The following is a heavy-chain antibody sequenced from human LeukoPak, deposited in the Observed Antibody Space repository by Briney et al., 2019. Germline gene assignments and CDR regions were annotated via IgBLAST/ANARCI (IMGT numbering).Heavy chain of an antibody. CDR1: GGSFSGYY. J-gene: IGHJ1*01. Sequence: SETLSLTCAVYGGSFSGYYWSWIRQPPGKGLEWIGEINHSGSTNYNPSLKSRVTISVDTSKNQFSLKLSSVTAADTAVYYCARGYGSGWYGARNSHEYFQHWGQGTLVTVSS. CDR2: INHSGST. CDR3: ARGYGSGWYGARNSHEYFQH. D-gene: IGHD6-19*01. V-gene: IGHV4-34*01.